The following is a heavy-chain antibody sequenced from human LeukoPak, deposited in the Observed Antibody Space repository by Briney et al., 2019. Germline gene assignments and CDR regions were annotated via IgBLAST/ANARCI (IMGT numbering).Heavy chain of an antibody. J-gene: IGHJ4*02. CDR2: IYYSGST. CDR1: GGSISSSRYY. D-gene: IGHD3/OR15-3a*01. Sequence: PSETLSLTCTVSGGSISSSRYYWGWIRQPPGKGLEWIGSIYYSGSTYYNPSLKSRVTISVDTSKNQFSLKLSSVTAADTAVYYCARRIIGLRDWGACVDYWGQGTLVTVSS. V-gene: IGHV4-39*01. CDR3: ARRIIGLRDWGACVDY.